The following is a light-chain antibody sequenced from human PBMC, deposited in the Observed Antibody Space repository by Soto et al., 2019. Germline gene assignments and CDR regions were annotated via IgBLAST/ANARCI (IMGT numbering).Light chain of an antibody. CDR2: GTS. CDR3: QQYGTSPPYT. Sequence: EIVLTQSPVTLSLSPGERATLSCRASQSVSSSNLAWYQQKTGQAPRLLIYGTSSRATDIPDRFSGSGSGTDFTLTISRLEPEDFAVYYCQQYGTSPPYTFGQGTKLEIK. J-gene: IGKJ2*01. CDR1: QSVSSSN. V-gene: IGKV3-20*01.